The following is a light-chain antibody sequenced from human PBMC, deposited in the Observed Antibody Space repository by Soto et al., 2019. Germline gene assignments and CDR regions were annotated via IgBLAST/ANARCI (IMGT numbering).Light chain of an antibody. V-gene: IGKV1-39*01. J-gene: IGKJ5*01. CDR3: QQSYSTSIT. Sequence: DTQLTQSPSSLSASVGDRVTITCRASQSISSYLNWYQQKPGKAPKLLIYAASSLQSGVPSRFSGCGSGTDFTLTSISLQPEDFETYYCQQSYSTSITFGQGTRLEIK. CDR2: AAS. CDR1: QSISSY.